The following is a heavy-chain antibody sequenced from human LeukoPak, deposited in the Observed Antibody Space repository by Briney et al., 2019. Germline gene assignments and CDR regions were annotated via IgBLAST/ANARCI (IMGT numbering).Heavy chain of an antibody. Sequence: ASVKVSCKVSGYTLTGLSMHWVRQAPGKGLEWMGGFDPEDGETIYAQKFQGRVTMTEDTSTDTAYMELSSLRSEDTAVYYCATSDYSNEYYFDYWGQGTLVTVSS. CDR2: FDPEDGET. CDR1: GYTLTGLS. D-gene: IGHD4-11*01. CDR3: ATSDYSNEYYFDY. V-gene: IGHV1-24*01. J-gene: IGHJ4*02.